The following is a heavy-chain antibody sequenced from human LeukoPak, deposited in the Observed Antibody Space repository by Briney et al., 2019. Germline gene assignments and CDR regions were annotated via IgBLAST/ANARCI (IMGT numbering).Heavy chain of an antibody. V-gene: IGHV3-11*04. CDR3: AREGRYDFWSGYYTVADY. J-gene: IGHJ4*02. CDR2: ISSSGSTI. D-gene: IGHD3-3*01. Sequence: PGGSLRLSCAASGFTFSDYYMSWIRQAPGKGLEWVSYISSSGSTIYYADSVKGRFTISRDNVKNSLYLQMNSLRAEDTAVYYCAREGRYDFWSGYYTVADYWGQGTLVTVSS. CDR1: GFTFSDYY.